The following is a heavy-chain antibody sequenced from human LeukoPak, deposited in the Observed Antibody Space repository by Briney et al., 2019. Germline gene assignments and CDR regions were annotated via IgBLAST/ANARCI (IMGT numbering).Heavy chain of an antibody. CDR2: IYYTGST. CDR1: GDSISSTSYF. J-gene: IGHJ4*02. V-gene: IGHV4-39*01. D-gene: IGHD3-22*01. CDR3: ATGGYSSLSFDY. Sequence: PSETLSLTCTVSGDSISSTSYFWGWIRQPPGKELEWIGNIYYTGSTYYNPSLQSRLTISRDASKNQFSLRLTSVKPADTAVYYCATGGYSSLSFDYWGQGTLVTVSS.